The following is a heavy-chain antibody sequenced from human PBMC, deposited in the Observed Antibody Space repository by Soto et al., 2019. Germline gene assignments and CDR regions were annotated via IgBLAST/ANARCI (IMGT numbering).Heavy chain of an antibody. V-gene: IGHV1-18*01. CDR2: ISAYNGNT. J-gene: IGHJ6*02. Sequence: VSVKVSCKASGYTFTSYGISWVRQAPGQGLEWMGWISAYNGNTNYAQKLQGRVTMTTDTSTSTAYMELRSLRSDDTAVYYCARTCSSTSCYAGYYYGMDVWGQGTTVTVSS. CDR3: ARTCSSTSCYAGYYYGMDV. D-gene: IGHD2-2*01. CDR1: GYTFTSYG.